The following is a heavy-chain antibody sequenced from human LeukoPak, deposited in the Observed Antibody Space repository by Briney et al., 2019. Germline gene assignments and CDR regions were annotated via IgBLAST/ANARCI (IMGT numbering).Heavy chain of an antibody. V-gene: IGHV3-74*01. CDR2: INSDGSSA. Sequence: GGSLRLSCTASGFTFSSYWMHWVRQAPGKGLVWVSRINSDGSSASYADSVKGRFTISRDNAKNSLYLQMNSLRAEDTAVYYCARPGEGSSWYGGGAFDIWGQGTMVTVSS. J-gene: IGHJ3*02. CDR3: ARPGEGSSWYGGGAFDI. CDR1: GFTFSSYW. D-gene: IGHD6-13*01.